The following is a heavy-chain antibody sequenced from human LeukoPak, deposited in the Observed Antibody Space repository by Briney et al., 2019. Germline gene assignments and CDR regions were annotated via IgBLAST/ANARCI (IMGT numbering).Heavy chain of an antibody. CDR3: ARGGEQLVRNFDY. CDR1: GGSISSYY. Sequence: SETLSLTCTVSGGSISSYYWSWIRQPPGKGLEWIGYIYSSGSTNYNPSLKSRVTISVDTSKNQFSLKLSSVTAADTAVYYCARGGEQLVRNFDYWGQGTLVTVSS. V-gene: IGHV4-59*01. CDR2: IYSSGST. J-gene: IGHJ4*02. D-gene: IGHD6-6*01.